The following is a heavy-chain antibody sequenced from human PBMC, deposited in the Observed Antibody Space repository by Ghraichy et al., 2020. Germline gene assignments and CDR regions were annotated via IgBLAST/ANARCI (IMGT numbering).Heavy chain of an antibody. J-gene: IGHJ3*02. CDR2: ISSSSSTI. CDR1: GFTFSSYS. D-gene: IGHD2-21*02. CDR3: ARTLAYCGGDCYSFAFVI. V-gene: IGHV3-48*02. Sequence: LSLTCAASGFTFSSYSMNWVRQAPGKGLEWVSYISSSSSTIYYADSVKGRFTISRDNAKNSLYLQMNSLSDEDTAVYYCARTLAYCGGDCYSFAFVIWGQGTMVTVSS.